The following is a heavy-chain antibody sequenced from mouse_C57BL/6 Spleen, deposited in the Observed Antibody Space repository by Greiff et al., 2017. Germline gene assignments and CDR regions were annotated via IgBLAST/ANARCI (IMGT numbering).Heavy chain of an antibody. V-gene: IGHV3-6*01. CDR3: ARVDGYEYYAIDY. CDR2: ISYDGSN. D-gene: IGHD2-2*01. CDR1: GYSITSGYY. J-gene: IGHJ4*01. Sequence: EVKLQESGPGLVKPSQSLSLTCSVTGYSITSGYYWNWIRQFPGTKLEWMGYISYDGSNNYNPSLKNRISITRDTSKNQFFLKLNSLTTEDTATYYCARVDGYEYYAIDYRGQGTSDTGSS.